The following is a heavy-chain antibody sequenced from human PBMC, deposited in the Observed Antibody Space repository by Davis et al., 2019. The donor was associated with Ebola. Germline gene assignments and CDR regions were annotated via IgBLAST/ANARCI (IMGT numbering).Heavy chain of an antibody. CDR1: GESFTGYY. J-gene: IGHJ6*03. D-gene: IGHD2-2*01. CDR2: INHRENT. CDR3: ARGQKVIPAIPHHYFYYYMDV. Sequence: SETLSLTCALHGESFTGYYWTWIRQPPGKGLEWIGEINHRENTNYNPSLKSRVTISVDTSKKQFSLKLSSVTAADTAVYYCARGQKVIPAIPHHYFYYYMDVWGTGTTVTVS. V-gene: IGHV4-34*01.